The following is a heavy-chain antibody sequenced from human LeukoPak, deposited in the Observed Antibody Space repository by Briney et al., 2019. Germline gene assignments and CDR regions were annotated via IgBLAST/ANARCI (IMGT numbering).Heavy chain of an antibody. Sequence: GGSLRLSCAASGFTFSSYAMSWVRPAPGKGLEWVSAISGSGGSTYYADSVKGRFTISRDNSKNTLYLQMNSLRAEDTAVYYCAKGAFGFKRVPNFDYWGQGTLVTVSS. CDR1: GFTFSSYA. V-gene: IGHV3-23*01. D-gene: IGHD3-10*01. CDR3: AKGAFGFKRVPNFDY. J-gene: IGHJ4*02. CDR2: ISGSGGST.